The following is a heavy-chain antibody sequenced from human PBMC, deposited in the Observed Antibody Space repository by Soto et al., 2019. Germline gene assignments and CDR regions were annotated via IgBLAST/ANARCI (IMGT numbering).Heavy chain of an antibody. CDR3: ARAHYDILTGPFGY. CDR2: IIPILGIA. V-gene: IGHV1-69*02. CDR1: GGTFSSYT. D-gene: IGHD3-9*01. J-gene: IGHJ4*02. Sequence: QVQLVQSGAEVKKPGSSVKVSCKASGGTFSSYTISWVRQAPGQGLEWMGRIIPILGIANYAQKFQGRVKISAEKSTSPASRERSSLRSEDTAVYYCARAHYDILTGPFGYWGQGTLVTVSS.